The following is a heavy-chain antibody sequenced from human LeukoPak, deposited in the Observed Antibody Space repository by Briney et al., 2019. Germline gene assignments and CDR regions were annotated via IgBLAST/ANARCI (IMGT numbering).Heavy chain of an antibody. D-gene: IGHD3-9*01. J-gene: IGHJ4*02. CDR3: TRLTKGRYFDYIFHY. Sequence: SETLSLTCTVSGASVSGSDSNWGWVRQPPGKGLEWLGSVYYTGRYYSNPSLKSRVTMSVDTSKNQFSLKMTAVTAADTAVYYCTRLTKGRYFDYIFHYWGQGTLVTVSS. V-gene: IGHV4-39*01. CDR2: VYYTGRY. CDR1: GASVSGSDSN.